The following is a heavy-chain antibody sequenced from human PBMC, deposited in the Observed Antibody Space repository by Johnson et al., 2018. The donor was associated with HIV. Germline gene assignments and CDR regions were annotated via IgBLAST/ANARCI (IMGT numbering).Heavy chain of an antibody. CDR1: GFTFSNYA. Sequence: QVQLVESGGGVVQPGRSLRLSCAASGFTFSNYAMHWVRQAPGKGLEWVAVVPDDGDNKYYADSVKGRFTISRANSKNTLYLKMNSLRAEDTALYYCTTVADLDRTYYYDSSGYWLVNFDIWGQGTMVTVSS. D-gene: IGHD3-22*01. J-gene: IGHJ3*02. CDR3: TTVADLDRTYYYDSSGYWLVNFDI. V-gene: IGHV3-30-3*01. CDR2: VPDDGDNK.